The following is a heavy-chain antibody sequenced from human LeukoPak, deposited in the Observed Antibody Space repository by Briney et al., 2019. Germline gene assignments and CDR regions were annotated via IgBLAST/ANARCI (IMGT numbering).Heavy chain of an antibody. J-gene: IGHJ4*02. V-gene: IGHV4-31*03. CDR1: GGSISSGGYY. CDR2: IHYTGYT. CDR3: ARYCSGDTCRYFDY. Sequence: SQTLSLTCTVSGGSISSGGYYWSWIRQLPGKGLEWMGYIHYTGYTFLIPSLKSRVTTSLGTPENQFSLKLSSVTAADTAVYYCARYCSGDTCRYFDYWGQGTLVTVSS. D-gene: IGHD2-15*01.